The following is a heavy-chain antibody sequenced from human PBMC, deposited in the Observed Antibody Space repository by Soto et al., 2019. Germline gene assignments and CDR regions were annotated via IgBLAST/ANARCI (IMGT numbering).Heavy chain of an antibody. CDR2: INSNGGVT. CDR1: GCTFSSYA. V-gene: IGHV3-64D*06. J-gene: IGHJ4*02. CDR3: VKDQGGYSGYVFDY. Sequence: PGGSLRLSCSASGCTFSSYAMYWVRQAPGKGLEYVSAINSNGGVTYYADSVKGRFTISRDNSRNTLYLQMSSLRAEDTAVYYCVKDQGGYSGYVFDYWGQGTLVTVSS. D-gene: IGHD5-12*01.